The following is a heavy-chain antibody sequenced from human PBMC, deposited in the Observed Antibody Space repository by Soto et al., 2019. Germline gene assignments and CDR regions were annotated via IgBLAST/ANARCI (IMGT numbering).Heavy chain of an antibody. J-gene: IGHJ6*02. D-gene: IGHD3-3*01. CDR2: IYTSGST. CDR3: ARDSRLFGGGYYIPYGMDV. V-gene: IGHV4-4*07. Sequence: PSETLSLTCTVSGGSISSYYWSWIRQPAGKGLEWIGRIYTSGSTNYNPSLKSRVTMSVDTSKNQFSLKLSSVTAADTAVYYCARDSRLFGGGYYIPYGMDVWGQGTKGTVSS. CDR1: GGSISSYY.